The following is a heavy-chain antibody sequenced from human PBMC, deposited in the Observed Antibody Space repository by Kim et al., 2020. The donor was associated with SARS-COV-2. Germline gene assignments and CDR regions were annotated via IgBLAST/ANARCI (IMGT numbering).Heavy chain of an antibody. CDR2: IYDSGST. CDR3: ARCKIRAQLVGGDWFDP. CDR1: GGSISSTTYY. V-gene: IGHV4-39*01. J-gene: IGHJ5*02. Sequence: SETLSLTCTVSGGSISSTTYYWGWIRQPPGKGLEWIGTIYDSGSTYYNPSLKGRVIISVDTSKNQFSLKLSAVTAADTAVYYCARCKIRAQLVGGDWFDPWGQGTLVTVSS. D-gene: IGHD6-13*01.